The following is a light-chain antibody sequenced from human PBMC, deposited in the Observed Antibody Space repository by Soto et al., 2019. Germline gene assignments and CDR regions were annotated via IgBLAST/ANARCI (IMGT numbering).Light chain of an antibody. V-gene: IGKV3-15*01. Sequence: VMTQAPATLSVSPGEGATLSCRASQTINNNVAWYQLKDGQVPRLLIYGASTRATGVPARFSGWGSGTEFTLTISSLQPEDFATYYCQQHGQWPITFGQGTRLEI. J-gene: IGKJ5*01. CDR2: GAS. CDR3: QQHGQWPIT. CDR1: QTINNN.